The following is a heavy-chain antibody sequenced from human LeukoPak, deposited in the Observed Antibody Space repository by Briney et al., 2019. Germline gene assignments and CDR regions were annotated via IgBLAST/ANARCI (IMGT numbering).Heavy chain of an antibody. Sequence: GGSLRLSCAASGFTVSSSYMSWVRQAPGKGLEWVSVFYSGGKTYYTDSVKGRFTISRDNAKKSLYLQINTLRAEDTAVYYCVRGPHIAATSYWGQGTLVTVSS. V-gene: IGHV3-53*01. J-gene: IGHJ4*02. CDR2: FYSGGKT. CDR3: VRGPHIAATSY. D-gene: IGHD6-25*01. CDR1: GFTVSSSY.